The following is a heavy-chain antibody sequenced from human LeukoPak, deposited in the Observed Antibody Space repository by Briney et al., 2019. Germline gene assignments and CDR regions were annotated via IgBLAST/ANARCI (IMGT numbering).Heavy chain of an antibody. CDR2: ISGSGGST. CDR3: AKVSDYDFWSGGISAIYFGY. V-gene: IGHV3-23*01. D-gene: IGHD3-3*01. J-gene: IGHJ4*02. CDR1: GFTFSSYA. Sequence: GGSLRLSCAASGFTFSSYAMSWVRQAPGKGLEWVSAISGSGGSTYYADSVKGRFTISRDNSKNTLYLQMNSLRAEDTAVYYCAKVSDYDFWSGGISAIYFGYWDQGTLVTVSS.